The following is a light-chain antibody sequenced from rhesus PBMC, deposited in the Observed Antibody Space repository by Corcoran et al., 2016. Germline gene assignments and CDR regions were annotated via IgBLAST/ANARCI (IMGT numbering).Light chain of an antibody. CDR2: KAS. Sequence: DIQMTQSPSSLSASVGDTVTITCRASQSISSWLDWYQQKPGKAPKLLIYKASRLQSGVPSRFSGRGSGIEFTLTLSRLQPEDFATYYCRQRNTFPFPFGPGTKLDIK. V-gene: IGKV1S6*01. CDR3: RQRNTFPFP. CDR1: QSISSW. J-gene: IGKJ3*01.